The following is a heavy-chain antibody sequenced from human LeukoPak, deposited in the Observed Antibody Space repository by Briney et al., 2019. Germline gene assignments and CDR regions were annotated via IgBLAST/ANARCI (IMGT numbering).Heavy chain of an antibody. CDR1: GFAFDEHG. D-gene: IGHD2-2*01. V-gene: IGHV3-20*04. J-gene: IGHJ4*02. Sequence: TGGSLRLSCTASGFAFDEHGMSWVRHVPGKGLEWVSGINWSGGSTGYADPLRGRLTISRDNAKNSLYLQMDSLRAEDTALYYCARAPITSPFYFDYWGQGTLVTVSS. CDR2: INWSGGST. CDR3: ARAPITSPFYFDY.